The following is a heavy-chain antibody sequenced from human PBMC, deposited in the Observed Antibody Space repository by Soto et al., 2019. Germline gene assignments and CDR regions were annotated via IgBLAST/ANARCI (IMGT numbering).Heavy chain of an antibody. V-gene: IGHV4-61*01. Sequence: QVQLQESGPGLVKPSETLSLTCTVSGGSVSSGSYYWSWIRQPPGKGLEWIGYIYYSGSTKYNPSLKSRVTISVDTSKNQFSLKLSSVTAADTAVYYCARSAEYSSGWYYYWGQGTLVTVSS. D-gene: IGHD6-19*01. CDR2: IYYSGST. CDR3: ARSAEYSSGWYYY. J-gene: IGHJ4*02. CDR1: GGSVSSGSYY.